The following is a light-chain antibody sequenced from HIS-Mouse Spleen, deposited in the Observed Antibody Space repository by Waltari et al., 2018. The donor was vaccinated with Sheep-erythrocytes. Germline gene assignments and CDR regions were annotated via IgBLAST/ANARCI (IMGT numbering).Light chain of an antibody. CDR3: QAWDSSTAWV. CDR2: QDS. CDR1: KLGDKY. V-gene: IGLV3-1*01. Sequence: SYELTQPPSVSVSPGQTARIPCSGDKLGDKYACWYQQQPGQSPVLVIYQDSKRPSGIPERFSGSNSGNTATLTISGTQAMDEADYYCQAWDSSTAWVFGGGTKLTVL. J-gene: IGLJ2*01.